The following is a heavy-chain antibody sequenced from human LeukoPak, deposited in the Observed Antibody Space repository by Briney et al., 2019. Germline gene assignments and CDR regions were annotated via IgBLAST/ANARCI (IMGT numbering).Heavy chain of an antibody. J-gene: IGHJ5*02. D-gene: IGHD3-9*01. Sequence: GGSLRLSCAASGFTFDDYGMSWVRQAPGKGLEWVSGISGSGGSTYYADSVKGRFTISRDNSKNTLYLQMNSLRAEDTAVYYCAKVVYYDILTAYPEGWFDPWGQGTLVTVSS. CDR1: GFTFDDYG. V-gene: IGHV3-23*01. CDR2: ISGSGGST. CDR3: AKVVYYDILTAYPEGWFDP.